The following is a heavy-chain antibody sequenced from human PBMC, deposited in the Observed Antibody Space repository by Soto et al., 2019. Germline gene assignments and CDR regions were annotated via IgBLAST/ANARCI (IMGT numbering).Heavy chain of an antibody. CDR1: GDTFSFYT. D-gene: IGHD3-10*01. J-gene: IGHJ4*02. CDR3: AASYGSGYRAFDY. Sequence: QVQLVQSGTEVKKPGSSVKVSCKASGDTFSFYTINWVRQARGLGLEWVGRINPIVSMSNYAQKFQGRVSITADKSTSTAYMELRSLRSDDTAMYFCAASYGSGYRAFDYWGQGALAIFSS. V-gene: IGHV1-69*02. CDR2: INPIVSMS.